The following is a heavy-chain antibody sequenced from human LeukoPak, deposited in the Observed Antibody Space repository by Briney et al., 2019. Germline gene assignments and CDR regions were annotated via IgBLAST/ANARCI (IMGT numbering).Heavy chain of an antibody. CDR1: GFTFSSYS. CDR2: ISSSSSYI. CDR3: ARALIDGNTPFDY. V-gene: IGHV3-21*01. D-gene: IGHD4-23*01. J-gene: IGHJ4*02. Sequence: GGSLRLSCSAYGFTFSSYSMNWVRQAPGKGLEWVSSISSSSSYIYYADSVKGRFTISRDNAKNSLYPQMNSLRAEDTAVYYCARALIDGNTPFDYWGQGTLVTVSS.